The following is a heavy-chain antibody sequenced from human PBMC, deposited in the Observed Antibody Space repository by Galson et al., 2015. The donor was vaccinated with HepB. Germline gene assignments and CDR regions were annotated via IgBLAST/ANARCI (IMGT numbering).Heavy chain of an antibody. D-gene: IGHD3-22*01. CDR1: GFTFSTYS. CDR3: AGDPGYYYDRSATSDY. CDR2: ITHDGSNK. Sequence: SLRLSCAASGFTFSTYSMHWVRQAPGKGLEWVAIITHDGSNKYYADSVKGRFTISRDNFKNTLYLQMNSLRAEDTAVYYCAGDPGYYYDRSATSDYWCQGTLVTVSS. J-gene: IGHJ4*02. V-gene: IGHV3-30*04.